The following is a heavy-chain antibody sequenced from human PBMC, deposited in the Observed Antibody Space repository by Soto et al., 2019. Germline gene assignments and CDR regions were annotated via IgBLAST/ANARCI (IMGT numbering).Heavy chain of an antibody. V-gene: IGHV3-64D*08. CDR3: VKDRRSWSSSFDY. D-gene: IGHD6-13*01. Sequence: GGSLRLSCSASGFTFSSYAMHWVRQAPGKGLEYVSAISSNGGSTYYADSVKGRFTISRDNSKNTLYLQMSSLRAEDTAVYYCVKDRRSWSSSFDYWGQGTLVTVSS. CDR1: GFTFSSYA. CDR2: ISSNGGST. J-gene: IGHJ4*02.